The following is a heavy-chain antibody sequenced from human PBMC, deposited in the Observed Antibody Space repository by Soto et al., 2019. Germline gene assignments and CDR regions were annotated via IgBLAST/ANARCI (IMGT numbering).Heavy chain of an antibody. CDR1: GFTFSSYS. V-gene: IGHV3-21*01. J-gene: IGHJ3*02. CDR3: ARKNNEANYNSDDAFDI. CDR2: ISSSGTYI. Sequence: KTGGSLRLSCAASGFTFSSYSMNWVRQAPGKGLEWVSSISSSGTYIYYADSVKARFTISRDNATDSLSLQMDSLRAEDTAVYYCARKNNEANYNSDDAFDIWGQGTMVTVSS. D-gene: IGHD1-7*01.